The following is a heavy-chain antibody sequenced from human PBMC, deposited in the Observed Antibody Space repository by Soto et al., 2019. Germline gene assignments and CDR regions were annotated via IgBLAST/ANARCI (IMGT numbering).Heavy chain of an antibody. CDR3: ARGSLGYSYGNYGMDV. D-gene: IGHD5-18*01. J-gene: IGHJ6*02. CDR1: GFNFSDYY. Sequence: QVQLVESGGGLVKPGGSLRLSCAASGFNFSDYYMSWIRQAPGKGLEWVSYISRSGSSIYYADSVKGRFTISRDNAKNSLYLQMTSLRAEDTAVYYCARGSLGYSYGNYGMDVWGQGTKVTVSS. V-gene: IGHV3-11*01. CDR2: ISRSGSSI.